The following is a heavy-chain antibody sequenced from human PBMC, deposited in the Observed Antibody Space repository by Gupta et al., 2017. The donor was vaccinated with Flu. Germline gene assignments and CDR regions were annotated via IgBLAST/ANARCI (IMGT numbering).Heavy chain of an antibody. CDR3: TKLGYCGRTGCSGTVIAFDI. Sequence: EVQLFESGGGLVQPGGSLRLPCAASGFPFSSYAMTWVRQAPGKGLEWVSSINGSGTNTFYADSVKDRLTISRDNSKNTLYLQMNSLRAEDTAVYYCTKLGYCGRTGCSGTVIAFDIWGLGTMVTVSS. J-gene: IGHJ3*02. CDR1: GFPFSSYA. D-gene: IGHD2-2*01. V-gene: IGHV3-23*01. CDR2: INGSGTNT.